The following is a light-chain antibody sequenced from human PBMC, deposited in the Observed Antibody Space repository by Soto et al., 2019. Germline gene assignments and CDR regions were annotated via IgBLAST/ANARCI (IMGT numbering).Light chain of an antibody. CDR1: QGIGNH. CDR3: QQYHSYPVT. CDR2: GAS. Sequence: DIQMTQSPSSLSTSIGDRVTITCRASQGIGNHLAWYQQEPGKATKSLIYGASSLQRGITSTFSGSGSGTDFTLTISSLQPEDFATYYCQQYHSYPVTFGGGTKVEIK. J-gene: IGKJ4*01. V-gene: IGKV1-16*01.